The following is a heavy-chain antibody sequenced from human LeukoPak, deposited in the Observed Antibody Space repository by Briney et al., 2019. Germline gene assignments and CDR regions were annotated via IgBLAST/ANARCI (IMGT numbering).Heavy chain of an antibody. CDR2: IYYSGST. J-gene: IGHJ3*02. D-gene: IGHD3-3*01. Sequence: PSETLSLTCTVSGGSISSSSYYWGWIRQPPGKGLEWIGSIYYSGSTYYNPSLKSRVTISVDTSKNQFSLKLTSLTAADTAVYFCARPVEVYDFWSGNGALDIWGQGTMVTVSS. CDR1: GGSISSSSYY. CDR3: ARPVEVYDFWSGNGALDI. V-gene: IGHV4-39*01.